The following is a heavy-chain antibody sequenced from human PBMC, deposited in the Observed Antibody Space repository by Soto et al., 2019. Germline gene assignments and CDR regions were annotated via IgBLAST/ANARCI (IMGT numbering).Heavy chain of an antibody. V-gene: IGHV1-18*01. J-gene: IGHJ4*02. D-gene: IGHD4-17*01. CDR2: ISAYNGNT. CDR1: GYTFTSYG. Sequence: ASVKVSCKASGYTFTSYGISSVRQAPGQGLEWMGWISAYNGNTNYAQKLQGRVTMTTDTSTSTAYMELRSLRSDYTAVYYCARAVIYGDLDYWGQGTLVTVSS. CDR3: ARAVIYGDLDY.